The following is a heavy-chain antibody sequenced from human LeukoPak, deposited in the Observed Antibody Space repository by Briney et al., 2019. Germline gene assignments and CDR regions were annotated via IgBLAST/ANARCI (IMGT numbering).Heavy chain of an antibody. CDR1: GGSISSSSYY. V-gene: IGHV4-39*07. D-gene: IGHD6-19*01. J-gene: IGHJ3*02. CDR2: IYYSGST. Sequence: SETLSLTCTVSGGSISSSSYYWGWIRQPPGEGLEWIGSIYYSGSTYYNPSLKSRVTISVDKSKNQFSLKLSSVTAADTAVYYCARRGSGADAFDIWGQGTMVTVSS. CDR3: ARRGSGADAFDI.